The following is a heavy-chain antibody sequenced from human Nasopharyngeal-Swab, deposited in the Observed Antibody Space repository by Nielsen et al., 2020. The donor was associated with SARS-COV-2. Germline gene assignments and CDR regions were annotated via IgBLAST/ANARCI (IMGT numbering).Heavy chain of an antibody. CDR2: ISYDGSNK. J-gene: IGHJ3*02. CDR1: GSTFSSYP. CDR3: ASLPDYVDTFDI. D-gene: IGHD4-17*01. V-gene: IGHV3-30-3*01. Sequence: GGSLRLSCAASGSTFSSYPLHWVRQAPGKGLEWVAVISYDGSNKDYEDSVKGRFTISRDNSKNTLYLQMNSLRAEDTAVYYCASLPDYVDTFDIWGQGTMVTVSS.